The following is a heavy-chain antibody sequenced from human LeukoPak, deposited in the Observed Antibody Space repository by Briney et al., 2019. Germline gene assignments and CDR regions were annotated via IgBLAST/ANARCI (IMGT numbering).Heavy chain of an antibody. D-gene: IGHD3-22*01. CDR3: ARDYYYDSSGYSYYFDY. V-gene: IGHV1-69*04. J-gene: IGHJ4*02. CDR2: IIPILGIA. Sequence: GASVTVSCKASGGTFSSYAISWVRQAPGQGLEWMGRIIPILGIANYAQKFQGRVTITADKSTSTAYMELSSLRSEDTAVYYCARDYYYDSSGYSYYFDYWGQGTLVTVSS. CDR1: GGTFSSYA.